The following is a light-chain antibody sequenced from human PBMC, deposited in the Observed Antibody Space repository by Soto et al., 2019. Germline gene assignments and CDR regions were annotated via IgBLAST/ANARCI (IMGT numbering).Light chain of an antibody. CDR2: EVS. CDR3: ISFTRSSTFV. Sequence: QSALTQPASVSGSPGQSISISCTGTGSDVGGYNYVSWYQQHPGKAPKLMIYEVSNRPSGVSNRFSGSKSANTASLTISGLQAEDEADYYCISFTRSSTFVFGTGTKLTVL. CDR1: GSDVGGYNY. V-gene: IGLV2-14*01. J-gene: IGLJ1*01.